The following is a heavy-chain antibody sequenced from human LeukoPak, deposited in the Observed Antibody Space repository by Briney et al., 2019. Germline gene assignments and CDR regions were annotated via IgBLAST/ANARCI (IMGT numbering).Heavy chain of an antibody. CDR3: ARVPYYYDSSGYPKPGWFDP. J-gene: IGHJ5*02. CDR1: GGSISSYY. D-gene: IGHD3-22*01. V-gene: IGHV4-4*07. CDR2: IYTSGST. Sequence: SETLSLTCTVSGGSISSYYWSWIRQPAGKGLEWIGRIYTSGSTNYNPTLKSRFTMSVDTSKNQFSLKLSSVTAADTAVYYCARVPYYYDSSGYPKPGWFDPWGQGTLVTVSS.